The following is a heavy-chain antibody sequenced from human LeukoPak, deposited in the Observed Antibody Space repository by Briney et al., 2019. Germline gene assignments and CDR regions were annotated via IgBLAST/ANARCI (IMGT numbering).Heavy chain of an antibody. CDR2: IIPILGIA. CDR3: ASGPSGFDY. Sequence: ASVTVSCKASGGTFSSYAISWVRQAPGQGLEWMGRIIPILGIANYAQKFQGRVTITADKSTSTAYMELSSLRSEDTAVYYCASGPSGFDYWGQGTLVTVSS. J-gene: IGHJ4*02. CDR1: GGTFSSYA. V-gene: IGHV1-69*04. D-gene: IGHD3-10*01.